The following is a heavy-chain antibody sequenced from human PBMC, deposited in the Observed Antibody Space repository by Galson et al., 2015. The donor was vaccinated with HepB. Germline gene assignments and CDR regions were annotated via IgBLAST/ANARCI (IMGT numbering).Heavy chain of an antibody. CDR2: ISGSGGST. J-gene: IGHJ4*02. CDR3: AIRPRDDGYNSSDY. Sequence: SLRLSCAASGFTFSSYAMSWVRQAPGKGLEWVSAISGSGGSTYYADSVKGRFAISRDNSKNTLYLQMNSLRAEGTAVYYCAIRPRDDGYNSSDYWGQGTLVTVSS. CDR1: GFTFSSYA. D-gene: IGHD5-24*01. V-gene: IGHV3-23*01.